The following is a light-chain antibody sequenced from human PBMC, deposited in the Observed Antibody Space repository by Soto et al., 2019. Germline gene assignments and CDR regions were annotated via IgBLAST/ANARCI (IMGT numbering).Light chain of an antibody. V-gene: IGKV3-15*01. CDR1: QSIRTD. Sequence: EVVMTQSPATLSLSPGESATLSCRASQSIRTDLAWYQQKPGQAPSLLIFSAYTRATGVPARFSGSGSGTEFTLTISSLQSEDFAVYYCQQYNKWPQWTCGQGTKVDIK. CDR2: SAY. J-gene: IGKJ1*01. CDR3: QQYNKWPQWT.